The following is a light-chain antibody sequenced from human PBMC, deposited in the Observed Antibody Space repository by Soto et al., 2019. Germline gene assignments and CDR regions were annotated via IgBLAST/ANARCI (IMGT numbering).Light chain of an antibody. CDR2: DAS. Sequence: DIQMTQSPSTLSASVGDRVTITCRASQSISSWLAWYQQKPGKAPQLLIYDASVLETGVPSRFSGSGSGTEFTLAISGLKSDDFATYYCQQYNTHWTFGPGTKVDIK. J-gene: IGKJ1*01. CDR1: QSISSW. CDR3: QQYNTHWT. V-gene: IGKV1-5*01.